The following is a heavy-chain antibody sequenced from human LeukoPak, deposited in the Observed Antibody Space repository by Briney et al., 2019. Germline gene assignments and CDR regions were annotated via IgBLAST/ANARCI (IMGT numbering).Heavy chain of an antibody. J-gene: IGHJ6*02. CDR1: GVSINNYY. CDR2: VSFRGST. D-gene: IGHD6-13*01. V-gene: IGHV4-59*08. Sequence: SEPLSLTCIVSGVSINNYYWSWLRQPPGKGLEGVGEVSFRGSTNYNPSLTSRVTISPDTSRNQFSLKLSSVTAADTAVYYCALYCRLSSNCGYYGMDVWGQGTTVTVSS. CDR3: ALYCRLSSNCGYYGMDV.